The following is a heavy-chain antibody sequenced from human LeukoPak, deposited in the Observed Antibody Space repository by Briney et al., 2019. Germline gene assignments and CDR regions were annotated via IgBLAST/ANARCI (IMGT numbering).Heavy chain of an antibody. CDR3: ARAPGIAAAGTSGGDY. CDR2: ISSSGSTI. D-gene: IGHD6-13*01. CDR1: GFTFSSYE. J-gene: IGHJ4*02. V-gene: IGHV3-48*03. Sequence: PGGSLRLSCAASGFTFSSYEMNWVRQAPGKGLEWVSYISSSGSTIYYADSVKGRFTISRDNAKNSLYLQMNSLRAEDTALYYCARAPGIAAAGTSGGDYWGQGTLVTVSS.